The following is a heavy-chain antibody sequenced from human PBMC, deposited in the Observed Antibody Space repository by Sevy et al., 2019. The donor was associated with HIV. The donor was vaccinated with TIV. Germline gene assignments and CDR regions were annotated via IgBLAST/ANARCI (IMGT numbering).Heavy chain of an antibody. J-gene: IGHJ4*02. CDR1: XXTFSSYS. CDR2: ISSSSSYI. Sequence: GGSLRLSCAXSXXTFSSYSMNWVRQAPGKGLEWVSSISSSSSYIYYADSVKGRFTISRDNAKNSLYLQMNSLRAEDTAVYYCARARTYSSGWYLDYWGQGTLVTVSS. V-gene: IGHV3-21*01. CDR3: ARARTYSSGWYLDY. D-gene: IGHD6-19*01.